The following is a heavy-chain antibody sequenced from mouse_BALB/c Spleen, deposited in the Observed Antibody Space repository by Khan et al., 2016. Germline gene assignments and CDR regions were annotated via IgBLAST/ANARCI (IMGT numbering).Heavy chain of an antibody. CDR2: INTYTGEP. D-gene: IGHD4-1*01. CDR3: ARYWNNYWYFDV. Sequence: QIQLVQSGPELKKPGETVKISCKASGYTFTNYGMNWVKQAPGKGLKWMGWINTYTGEPTYADDFKGRFAFSLETSASTACLQINNLKNEDTATXFWARYWNNYWYFDVWGAGTTVTVSS. J-gene: IGHJ1*01. CDR1: GYTFTNYG. V-gene: IGHV9-3-1*01.